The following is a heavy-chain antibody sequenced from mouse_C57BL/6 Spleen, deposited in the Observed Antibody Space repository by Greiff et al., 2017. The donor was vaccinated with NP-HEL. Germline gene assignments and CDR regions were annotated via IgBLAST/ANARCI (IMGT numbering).Heavy chain of an antibody. CDR1: GFTFSSYA. D-gene: IGHD2-12*01. J-gene: IGHJ2*01. Sequence: VQLKESGGGLVKPGGSLKLSCAASGFTFSSYAMSWVRQTPEKRLEWVATISDGGSYTYYPDNVKGRFTISRDNAKNNLYLQMSHLKSEDTAMYYCARLRRSSYFDYWGQGTTLTVSS. CDR2: ISDGGSYT. V-gene: IGHV5-4*01. CDR3: ARLRRSSYFDY.